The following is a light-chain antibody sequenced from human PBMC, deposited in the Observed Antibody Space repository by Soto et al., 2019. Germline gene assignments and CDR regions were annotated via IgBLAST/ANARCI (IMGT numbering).Light chain of an antibody. CDR1: QSGSSSY. J-gene: IGKJ1*01. CDR3: QQYGISPLT. Sequence: EIVLTQSPGTLSLSPGERATLSCRASQSGSSSYLAWYQQKPGQAPRLLIYGVSSRATGIPDRFSGSGSGTDFTLTISRLEPEDFAVYYCQQYGISPLTFGQGTKVEIK. V-gene: IGKV3-20*01. CDR2: GVS.